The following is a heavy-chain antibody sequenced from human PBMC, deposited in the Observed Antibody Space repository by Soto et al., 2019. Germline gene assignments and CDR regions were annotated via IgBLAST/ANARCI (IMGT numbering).Heavy chain of an antibody. CDR2: ISGSGSGR. V-gene: IGHV3-23*01. D-gene: IGHD3-3*01. J-gene: IGHJ6*03. Sequence: EVQVLESGGGLVEPGGSLRLSCVGSGFTFSTYAMNWVRRAPGKGLEWVSGISGSGSGRYYADSVRGRFIISRDTSNNTLNLQMDSLTADDTAIYYRTKTPRSFYYYMDVWGKGTTVTVSS. CDR3: TKTPRSFYYYMDV. CDR1: GFTFSTYA.